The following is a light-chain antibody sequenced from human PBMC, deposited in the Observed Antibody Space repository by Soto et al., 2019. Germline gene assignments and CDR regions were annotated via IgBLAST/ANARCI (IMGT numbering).Light chain of an antibody. CDR2: DAS. Sequence: EIVLTQSPATLSLSPGERATLSCRASQSVSSYFAWYQQKPGQAPRLLIYDASNRAAGIPARFSGSGSGTDFTLTISILAPEDFAVYYCQQRINWPLTFGGGTKVEIK. CDR3: QQRINWPLT. V-gene: IGKV3-11*01. J-gene: IGKJ4*01. CDR1: QSVSSY.